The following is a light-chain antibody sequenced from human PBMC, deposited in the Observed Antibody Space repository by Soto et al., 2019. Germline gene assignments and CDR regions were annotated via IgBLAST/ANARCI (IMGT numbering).Light chain of an antibody. Sequence: EIALTQSPATLSLSPGERATLSCRANRTVFNFLIWYQQKPGQAPRLLIYDASNRATDIPARFSGTGSGTDFRRTISSLEPEDFALYFCQQRAIWPYTFGPGTTLEIK. CDR2: DAS. V-gene: IGKV3-11*01. J-gene: IGKJ2*01. CDR3: QQRAIWPYT. CDR1: RTVFNF.